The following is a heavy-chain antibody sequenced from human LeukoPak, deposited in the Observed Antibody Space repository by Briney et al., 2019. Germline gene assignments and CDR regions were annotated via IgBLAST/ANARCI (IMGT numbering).Heavy chain of an antibody. CDR3: ARLVVNSSGWGIDY. Sequence: SETLSLTCTVSGGSISSYYWSWIRKPPGKGLEWIGYIYYSGSTNYNPSLKSRVTISVDTSKNQFSLKLSSVTAADTAVYYCARLVVNSSGWGIDYWGQGTLVTVSS. V-gene: IGHV4-59*08. CDR1: GGSISSYY. D-gene: IGHD6-19*01. CDR2: IYYSGST. J-gene: IGHJ4*02.